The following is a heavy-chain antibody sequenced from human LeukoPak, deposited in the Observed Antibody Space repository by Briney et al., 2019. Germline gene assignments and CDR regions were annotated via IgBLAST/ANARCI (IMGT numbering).Heavy chain of an antibody. D-gene: IGHD1-26*01. CDR2: IKPDGSEK. Sequence: GGTLRLSCAASAFTFRTYWMSWVRQAPGKGLEWVAMIKPDGSEKYYVDSVKGLFTISRDNAKNSLYLQMSSLRAEDTAVYYCTRDASGDTNSGPRMDVWGQGTTVTVSS. CDR3: TRDASGDTNSGPRMDV. CDR1: AFTFRTYW. V-gene: IGHV3-7*05. J-gene: IGHJ6*02.